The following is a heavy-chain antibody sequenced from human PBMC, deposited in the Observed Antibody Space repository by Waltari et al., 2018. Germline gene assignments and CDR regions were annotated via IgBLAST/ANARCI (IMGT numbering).Heavy chain of an antibody. V-gene: IGHV3-30*18. CDR3: AKDGYQLLTPGSMDV. Sequence: QVQLVESGGGVVQPGRSLRLSCAASGFTFSSYGMHWVRQAPGKGLEWVAVISYDGSNKYYADSVKGRFTISRDNSKNTLYLQMNSLRAEDTAVYYCAKDGYQLLTPGSMDVWDQGTTVTVSS. CDR2: ISYDGSNK. CDR1: GFTFSSYG. J-gene: IGHJ6*02. D-gene: IGHD2-2*01.